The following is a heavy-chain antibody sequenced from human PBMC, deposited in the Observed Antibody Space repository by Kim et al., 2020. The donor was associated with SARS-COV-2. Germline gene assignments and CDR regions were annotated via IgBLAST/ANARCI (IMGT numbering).Heavy chain of an antibody. V-gene: IGHV3-74*01. CDR3: ARSRYPYYFDY. Sequence: YADALKGRFTTSSDNAKNTLYLQMNGLRADDTAVYYCARSRYPYYFDYWGQGALVTVSS. J-gene: IGHJ4*02. D-gene: IGHD1-20*01.